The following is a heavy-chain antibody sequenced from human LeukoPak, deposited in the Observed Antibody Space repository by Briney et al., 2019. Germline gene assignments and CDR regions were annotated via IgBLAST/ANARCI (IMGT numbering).Heavy chain of an antibody. CDR2: INHSGST. CDR1: GGSISSYY. Sequence: PSETLSLTCTVSGGSISSYYWSWIRQPPGKGLEWIGEINHSGSTNYNPSLKSRVTISVDTSKNQFSLKLSSVTAADTAVYYCARVGARFRISWFDPWGQGTLVTVSS. J-gene: IGHJ5*02. CDR3: ARVGARFRISWFDP. D-gene: IGHD1-26*01. V-gene: IGHV4-34*01.